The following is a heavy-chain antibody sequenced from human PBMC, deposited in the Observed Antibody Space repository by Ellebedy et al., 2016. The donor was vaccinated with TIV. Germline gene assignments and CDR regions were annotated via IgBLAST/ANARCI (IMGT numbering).Heavy chain of an antibody. CDR2: INHSGST. CDR3: ARRRRVVPAVT. CDR1: GGSFSGYY. D-gene: IGHD2-2*01. Sequence: SETLSLXXAVYGGSFSGYYWSWIRQPPGKGLEWIGEINHSGSTNYNPSLKSRVTISVDTSKNQFSLKLSSVTAADTAVYYCARRRRVVPAVTWGQGTLVTVSS. V-gene: IGHV4-34*01. J-gene: IGHJ4*02.